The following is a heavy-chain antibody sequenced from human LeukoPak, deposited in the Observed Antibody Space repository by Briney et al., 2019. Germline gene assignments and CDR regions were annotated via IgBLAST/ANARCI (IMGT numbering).Heavy chain of an antibody. Sequence: GGSLRLSCAASGFTLSSYWMSWVRQAPGKGLEWVANIKQDGSEKYYVDSVKGRFTISRDNAKNSLYLQMNSLRAEDTAVYYCARTLWFGEFSSPFDYWGQGTLVTVSS. D-gene: IGHD3-10*01. J-gene: IGHJ4*02. CDR1: GFTLSSYW. V-gene: IGHV3-7*01. CDR3: ARTLWFGEFSSPFDY. CDR2: IKQDGSEK.